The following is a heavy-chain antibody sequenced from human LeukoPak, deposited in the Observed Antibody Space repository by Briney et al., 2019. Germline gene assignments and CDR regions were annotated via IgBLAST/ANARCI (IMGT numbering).Heavy chain of an antibody. Sequence: SETLSLTCTVSGGSIYISNYLWAWIRQPPGKGLEWIGTISYSASTYYNPSLKSRVTISADTSKTQFSLKLSSVTAADTAVYYCASTPLTGYYTGEKSFDYWGQGTLVTVSS. CDR2: ISYSAST. V-gene: IGHV4-39*07. J-gene: IGHJ4*02. CDR1: GGSIYISNYL. D-gene: IGHD3-9*01. CDR3: ASTPLTGYYTGEKSFDY.